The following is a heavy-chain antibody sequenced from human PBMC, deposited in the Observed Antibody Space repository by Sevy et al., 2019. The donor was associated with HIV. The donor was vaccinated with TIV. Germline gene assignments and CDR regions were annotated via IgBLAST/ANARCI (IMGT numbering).Heavy chain of an antibody. V-gene: IGHV3-20*04. D-gene: IGHD3-3*01. Sequence: GGSLRLSCAASGFTFEDYGMSWVRQVPGKGPEWVAGINWNGGSTSYADSVRGRFTISRDNAKNSLFLQMKGLRADDTAFYYCARVPSSYYDCRTGYHDHWGQGTRVTVSS. CDR1: GFTFEDYG. J-gene: IGHJ4*03. CDR2: INWNGGST. CDR3: ARVPSSYYDCRTGYHDH.